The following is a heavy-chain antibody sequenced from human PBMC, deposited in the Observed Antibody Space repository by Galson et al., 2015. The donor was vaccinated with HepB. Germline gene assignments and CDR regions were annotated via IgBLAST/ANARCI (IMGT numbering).Heavy chain of an antibody. J-gene: IGHJ4*02. V-gene: IGHV4-59*01. CDR2: IFYSGES. Sequence: LSLTCTVSGGSISSYYWSWIRQPPGKGLEWIGYIFYSGESNYNPSLKSRLTIAVDMSRNQFSLKLTSVTAADTAVYYCAGSNGLVRGVIPLPDYWGQGTLVTVSS. CDR3: AGSNGLVRGVIPLPDY. D-gene: IGHD3-10*01. CDR1: GGSISSYY.